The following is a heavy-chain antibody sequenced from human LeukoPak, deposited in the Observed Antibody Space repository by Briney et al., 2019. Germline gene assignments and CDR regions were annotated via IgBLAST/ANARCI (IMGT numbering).Heavy chain of an antibody. D-gene: IGHD3-22*01. Sequence: ASVKVSCKASGYTFTSYYMHWVRQAPGQGLEWMGLINPSGGSTSYAQKFQGRVTMTRDTSTSTVYMELSSLRSEDTAVYYCARDLLPNYDSSGNYSPFDYWGQGTLVTDSS. J-gene: IGHJ4*02. V-gene: IGHV1-46*01. CDR2: INPSGGST. CDR3: ARDLLPNYDSSGNYSPFDY. CDR1: GYTFTSYY.